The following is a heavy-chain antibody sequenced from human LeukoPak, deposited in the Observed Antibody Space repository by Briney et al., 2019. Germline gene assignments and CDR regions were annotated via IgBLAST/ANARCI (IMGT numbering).Heavy chain of an antibody. Sequence: PGGSLRLSCAASGFTFSSYSMNWVRQAPGKGLEWVSSISSSSSYIYYAASVKGRFTISRDNAKNSLYLQMNSLRAEDTAVYYCARDKTTTWGYYFDYWGQGTLVTVSS. D-gene: IGHD4-17*01. CDR3: ARDKTTTWGYYFDY. CDR1: GFTFSSYS. V-gene: IGHV3-21*01. CDR2: ISSSSSYI. J-gene: IGHJ4*02.